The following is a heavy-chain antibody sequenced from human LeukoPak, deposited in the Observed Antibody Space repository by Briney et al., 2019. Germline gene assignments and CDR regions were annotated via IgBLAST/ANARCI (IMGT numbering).Heavy chain of an antibody. CDR2: ISSSTSYI. J-gene: IGHJ4*02. V-gene: IGHV3-21*01. CDR3: ARSAGAADY. CDR1: GFTFSSYS. Sequence: GGSLILPCAASGFTFSSYSMNWVRQAPGKGLEWVSSISSSTSYIYYADSVKGRFTISRDNAKNSLHLQMNSLRAEDTAVYYCARSAGAADYWGQGTLVTVSS.